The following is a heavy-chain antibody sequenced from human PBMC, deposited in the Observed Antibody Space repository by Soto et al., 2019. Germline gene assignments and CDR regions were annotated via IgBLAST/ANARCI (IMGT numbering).Heavy chain of an antibody. CDR2: IIPIFGTA. D-gene: IGHD3-10*01. V-gene: IGHV1-69*13. CDR3: ARERITLVRGVGMDV. Sequence: SVKVSCKASGGTFNNYAITWVRQAPGQGLEWMGGIIPIFGTANYAQKFQGRVTITADESTSTAYMELSSLRSEDTAVYYCARERITLVRGVGMDVWGQGTTVTVSS. CDR1: GGTFNNYA. J-gene: IGHJ6*02.